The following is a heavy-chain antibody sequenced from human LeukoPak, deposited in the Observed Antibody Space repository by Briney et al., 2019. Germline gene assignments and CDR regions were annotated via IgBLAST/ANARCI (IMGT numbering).Heavy chain of an antibody. D-gene: IGHD5-12*01. CDR1: GFTFSSYA. Sequence: HPGGSLRLSCAASGFTFSSYAMHWVRQAPGKGLEWVAVISYDGSNKYYADSVKGRFTISRDNSKNTLYLQMNSLRAEDTAVYYCARARGYSGPYYYYGMDVWGQGTTVTVSS. CDR2: ISYDGSNK. CDR3: ARARGYSGPYYYYGMDV. J-gene: IGHJ6*02. V-gene: IGHV3-30-3*01.